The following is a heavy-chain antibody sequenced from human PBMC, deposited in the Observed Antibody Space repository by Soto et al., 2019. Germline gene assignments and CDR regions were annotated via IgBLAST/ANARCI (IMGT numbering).Heavy chain of an antibody. J-gene: IGHJ3*02. Sequence: GGSLRLSCAASGFTFSSYAMSWVRQAPGKGLEWVSAISGSGGSTYYADSVKGRFTISRDNSKNTLYLQMNSLRAEDTAVYYCAKDPHYDFWSGPDAFDIWGQGTMVTVSS. CDR3: AKDPHYDFWSGPDAFDI. V-gene: IGHV3-23*01. D-gene: IGHD3-3*01. CDR2: ISGSGGST. CDR1: GFTFSSYA.